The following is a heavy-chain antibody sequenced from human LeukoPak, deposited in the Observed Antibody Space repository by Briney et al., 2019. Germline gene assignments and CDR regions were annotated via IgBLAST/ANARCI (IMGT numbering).Heavy chain of an antibody. CDR3: ARGAYNWNDLDP. CDR1: GXSFSSNY. Sequence: GGSXXLSXAASGXSFSSNYMSWVRQAPGKGXEWVSVIYSGGNTYYSDSVKGRGSISRDNSKNTVFLQINIMRAEDTAGYYCARGAYNWNDLDPWGQGTLVTVSA. J-gene: IGHJ5*02. CDR2: IYSGGNT. D-gene: IGHD1-1*01. V-gene: IGHV3-53*01.